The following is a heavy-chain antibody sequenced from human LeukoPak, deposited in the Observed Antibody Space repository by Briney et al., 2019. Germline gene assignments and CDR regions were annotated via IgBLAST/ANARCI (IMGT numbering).Heavy chain of an antibody. Sequence: AGGSLTLSCAVSGFTVSSNYMSWVRQAPGKGLEWVSIIYSGGSTYYADSVKGRFTISRDNSKNTVYLQMNSLRAEDTAVYYCARGAPIVVVDWGQGTLVTVSS. V-gene: IGHV3-53*01. D-gene: IGHD2-15*01. J-gene: IGHJ4*02. CDR3: ARGAPIVVVD. CDR1: GFTVSSNY. CDR2: IYSGGST.